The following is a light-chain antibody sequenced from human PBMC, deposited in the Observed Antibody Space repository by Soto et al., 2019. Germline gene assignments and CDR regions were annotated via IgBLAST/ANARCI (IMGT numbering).Light chain of an antibody. CDR1: QSVSSN. V-gene: IGKV3-20*01. Sequence: EIVMTQSPATLSVSPGERATLSCRASQSVSSNLAWYQQKPGQAPRLLIFGASGRATGIPDRFSGSGSGTDFTLTITRLEPEDFALYYCQQYGGSPITFGLGTRLEIK. J-gene: IGKJ5*01. CDR2: GAS. CDR3: QQYGGSPIT.